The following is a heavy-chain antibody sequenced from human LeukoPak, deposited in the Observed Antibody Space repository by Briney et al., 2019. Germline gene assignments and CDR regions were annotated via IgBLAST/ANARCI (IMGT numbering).Heavy chain of an antibody. D-gene: IGHD6-13*01. V-gene: IGHV3-21*01. CDR2: ITSSTSYI. CDR1: GCTFSSYK. Sequence: KPGGSLRLPCAGSGCTFSSYKMNWGRQAPGKGLEWVSSITSSTSYIYYADSEKGRFTISRDNAKNSLYLQMNSLRAEDTAVYYCARDRLASTGTAYKYYGMDVWGKGHGVSVSS. CDR3: ARDRLASTGTAYKYYGMDV. J-gene: IGHJ6*04.